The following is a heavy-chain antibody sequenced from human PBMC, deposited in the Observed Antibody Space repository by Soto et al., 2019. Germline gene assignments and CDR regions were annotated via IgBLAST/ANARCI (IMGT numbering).Heavy chain of an antibody. V-gene: IGHV1-69*01. D-gene: IGHD2-2*01. CDR1: GGTFSSYA. CDR3: ARGGAVCSTSCFGSKDRGGDFDY. J-gene: IGHJ4*02. CDR2: IIPLFGTA. Sequence: QVQLVQSGAEVKKPGSSVKVSCKASGGTFSSYAISWVRQAPGQGLEWMGGIIPLFGTANYAQKFQGRVTITADESTSTAYMELSSLRSEDTAVYYCARGGAVCSTSCFGSKDRGGDFDYWGQGTLVTVSS.